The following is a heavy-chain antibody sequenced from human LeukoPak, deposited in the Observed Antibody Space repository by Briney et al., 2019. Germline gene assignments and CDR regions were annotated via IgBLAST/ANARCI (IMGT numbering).Heavy chain of an antibody. CDR2: FDPEDGET. Sequence: ASVKVSCKVSGYTLTELSMHWVRQAPGKGLEWMGGFDPEDGETIYAQKFQGRVTMTEDTSTDTAYMELSSLRSEDTAVYYCATTYSGSYTHYYYYYMDVWGKGTTVTVSS. V-gene: IGHV1-24*01. J-gene: IGHJ6*03. D-gene: IGHD1-26*01. CDR1: GYTLTELS. CDR3: ATTYSGSYTHYYYYYMDV.